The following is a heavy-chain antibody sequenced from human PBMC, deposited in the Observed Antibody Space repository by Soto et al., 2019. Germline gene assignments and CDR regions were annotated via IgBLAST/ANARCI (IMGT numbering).Heavy chain of an antibody. D-gene: IGHD5-12*01. CDR1: GFTFSSYG. CDR3: AKESGYYFDQ. Sequence: QVQLVESGGGVVQPGRSLRLSCEXSGFTFSSYGMHWVRQAPGKGLEWVTRISNDGSDTKYSGSVKGRFTVTRDNSKNTLYLQMNSLRPEDTAVYYCAKESGYYFDQWGQGALVTVSS. J-gene: IGHJ5*02. CDR2: ISNDGSDT. V-gene: IGHV3-30*18.